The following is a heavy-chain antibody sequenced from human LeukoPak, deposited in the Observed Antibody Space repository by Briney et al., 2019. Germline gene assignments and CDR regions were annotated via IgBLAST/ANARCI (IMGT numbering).Heavy chain of an antibody. J-gene: IGHJ5*02. D-gene: IGHD3-22*01. CDR2: IYSSGST. CDR3: ARQKPIVVSQFDP. CDR1: GGSISSTNYY. V-gene: IGHV4-39*07. Sequence: NPSETLSLTCTVSGGSISSTNYYWGGLRQPPGKGLEWIGTIYSSGSTYDNPSLKSRATISLNTSKNQFSLNLGSVTAADTAVYYCARQKPIVVSQFDPWGQGTLVTVSS.